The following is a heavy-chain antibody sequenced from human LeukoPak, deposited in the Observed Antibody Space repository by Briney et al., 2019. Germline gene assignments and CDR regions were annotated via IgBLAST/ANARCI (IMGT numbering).Heavy chain of an antibody. CDR1: GYTFTGYY. J-gene: IGHJ1*01. V-gene: IGHV1-2*02. D-gene: IGHD1-1*01. Sequence: ASVKVSCKASGYTFTGYYMHWVRQAPGQGLEWMGWINPNSGGTNYAQKFQGRVTMTRDTSISTAYMELSRLRSDGTAVYYCARGRILKRHSAEYFQHWGQGTLVTVSP. CDR3: ARGRILKRHSAEYFQH. CDR2: INPNSGGT.